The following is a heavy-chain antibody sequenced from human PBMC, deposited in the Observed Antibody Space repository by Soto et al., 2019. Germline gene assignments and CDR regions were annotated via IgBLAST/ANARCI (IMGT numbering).Heavy chain of an antibody. V-gene: IGHV1-18*01. CDR3: ARVKEVVVVPAANGFDY. J-gene: IGHJ4*02. Sequence: GASVKVCCKASGYTLTSYGIRWVRQAPGQGLEWMGWISAYNGNTNYAQKLQGKVTMTTDTSTSTAYMELRSLRSDDTAVYYCARVKEVVVVPAANGFDYWGQGTLVTVSS. D-gene: IGHD2-2*01. CDR2: ISAYNGNT. CDR1: GYTLTSYG.